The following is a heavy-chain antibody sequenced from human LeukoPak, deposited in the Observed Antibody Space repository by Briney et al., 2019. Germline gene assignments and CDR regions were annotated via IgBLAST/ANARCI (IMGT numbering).Heavy chain of an antibody. CDR3: AGTPIVVVPAAIPGWFDP. V-gene: IGHV4-30-4*01. CDR2: IYYSGST. J-gene: IGHJ5*02. D-gene: IGHD2-2*01. Sequence: SETLSLTCTVSGGSISSGDYYWSWIRQPPGKGLEWIGYIYYSGSTYYNPSLKSRVTIPVDTSKNQFSLKLSSVTAADTAVYYCAGTPIVVVPAAIPGWFDPWGQGTLVTVSS. CDR1: GGSISSGDYY.